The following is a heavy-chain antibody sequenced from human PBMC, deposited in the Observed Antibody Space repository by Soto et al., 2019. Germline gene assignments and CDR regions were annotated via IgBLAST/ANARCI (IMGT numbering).Heavy chain of an antibody. CDR2: INAGNGNT. V-gene: IGHV1-3*01. D-gene: IGHD3-3*01. J-gene: IGHJ4*02. CDR1: GYTFTSYA. Sequence: RASVKVSCKASGYTFTSYAMHWVRQAPGQRLGWMGWINAGNGNTKYSQKFQGRVTITRDTSASTAYMELSSLRSEDTAVYYCARNVLRFLEWLPTDYWGQGTLVTVSS. CDR3: ARNVLRFLEWLPTDY.